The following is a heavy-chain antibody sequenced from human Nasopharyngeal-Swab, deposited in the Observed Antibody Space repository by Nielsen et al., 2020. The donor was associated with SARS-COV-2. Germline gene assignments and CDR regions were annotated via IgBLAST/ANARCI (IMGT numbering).Heavy chain of an antibody. CDR3: AKDWGGDGITDAFDI. V-gene: IGHV3-11*04. Sequence: WIRQPPGKGLEWVSYISSSGSTIYYADSVKGRFTISRDNSKNTLYLQMNSLRAEDTAVYYCAKDWGGDGITDAFDIWGQGTMVTVSS. CDR2: ISSSGSTI. J-gene: IGHJ3*02. D-gene: IGHD2-21*02.